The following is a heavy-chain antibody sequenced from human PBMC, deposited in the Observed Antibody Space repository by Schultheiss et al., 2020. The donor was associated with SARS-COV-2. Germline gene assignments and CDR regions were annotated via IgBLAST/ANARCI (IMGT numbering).Heavy chain of an antibody. CDR2: IGSSGHTT. Sequence: GGSLRLSCAASGFTFSSYSMNWVRQAPGKGLEWVSSIGSSGHTTYYAESVKGRFTISRDNSKNMMYLQMNGLRAEDTALYYCAKISGGGTDYWGQGTLVTVSS. CDR1: GFTFSSYS. D-gene: IGHD3-16*01. J-gene: IGHJ4*02. CDR3: AKISGGGTDY. V-gene: IGHV3-23*01.